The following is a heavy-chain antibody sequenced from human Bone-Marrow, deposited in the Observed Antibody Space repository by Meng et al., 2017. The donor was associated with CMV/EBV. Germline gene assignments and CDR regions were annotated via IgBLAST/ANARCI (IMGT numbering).Heavy chain of an antibody. V-gene: IGHV4-30-4*08. CDR2: IYYSGST. Sequence: SETLSLTCTVSGGSISSGDYYWSWIRQPPGKGLEWIGYIYYSGSTYYNPSLKSRVTISVDTSKNQFSLKLSSVTAADTAVYYCARGTHDYGGNYYYYGMDVCGQGTTVTVSS. CDR3: ARGTHDYGGNYYYYGMDV. D-gene: IGHD4-23*01. J-gene: IGHJ6*02. CDR1: GGSISSGDYY.